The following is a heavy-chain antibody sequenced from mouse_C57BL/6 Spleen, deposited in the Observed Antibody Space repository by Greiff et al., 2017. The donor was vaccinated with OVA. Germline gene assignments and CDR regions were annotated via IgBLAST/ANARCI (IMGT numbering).Heavy chain of an antibody. CDR3: ARRGGLYDYEFAY. CDR2: IYPGSGST. J-gene: IGHJ3*01. V-gene: IGHV1-55*01. CDR1: GYTFTSYW. D-gene: IGHD2-4*01. Sequence: VQLQQPGAELVKPGASVKMSCKASGYTFTSYWITWVKQRPGQGLEWIGDIYPGSGSTNYNEKFKSKATLTVDTSSSTAYMQLSSLTSEDSAVYYCARRGGLYDYEFAYWGQGTLVTVSA.